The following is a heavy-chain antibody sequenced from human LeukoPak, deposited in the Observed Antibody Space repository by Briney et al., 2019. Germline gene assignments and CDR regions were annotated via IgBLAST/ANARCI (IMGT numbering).Heavy chain of an antibody. Sequence: ASVKVSCKASGGTFSSYAISWVRQAPGQGLEWMGSIIPIFGMANYAQKFQGRVTITADKSTSTAYMELSSLRSEDTAVYYCASCNYDSSGYYYFQHWGQGTLVTVSS. V-gene: IGHV1-69*04. CDR2: IIPIFGMA. CDR1: GGTFSSYA. J-gene: IGHJ1*01. CDR3: ASCNYDSSGYYYFQH. D-gene: IGHD3-22*01.